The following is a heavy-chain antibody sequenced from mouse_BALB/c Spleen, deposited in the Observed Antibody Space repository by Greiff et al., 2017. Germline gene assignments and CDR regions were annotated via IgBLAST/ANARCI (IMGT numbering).Heavy chain of an antibody. CDR2: IYPSDSYT. Sequence: VQLQQPGAELVRPGASVKLSCKASGYTFTSYWINWVKQRPGQGLEWIGNIYPSDSYTNYNQKFKDKATLTVDKSSSTAYMQLSSPTSEDSAVYYCTRDDYGGGLDYWGQGTTLTVSS. J-gene: IGHJ2*01. CDR1: GYTFTSYW. V-gene: IGHV1-69*02. CDR3: TRDDYGGGLDY. D-gene: IGHD2-4*01.